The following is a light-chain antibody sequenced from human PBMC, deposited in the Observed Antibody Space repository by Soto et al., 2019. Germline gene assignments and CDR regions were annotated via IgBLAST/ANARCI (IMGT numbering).Light chain of an antibody. J-gene: IGKJ5*01. V-gene: IGKV1-33*01. CDR2: DAS. Sequence: DIQMTQSPSSLSASVGDRVTITCQASHDIKKYLNWYQEKPGKAPKLLIYDASNLQTGVPSRFSGSGSGTPVTGTISSLQPEDIATYYCERYDSLPPAFGQGTRLDIK. CDR1: HDIKKY. CDR3: ERYDSLPPA.